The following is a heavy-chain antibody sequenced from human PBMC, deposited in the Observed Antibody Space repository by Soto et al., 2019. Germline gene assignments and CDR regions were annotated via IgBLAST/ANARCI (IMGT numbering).Heavy chain of an antibody. CDR1: GFSFSNYG. J-gene: IGHJ4*02. Sequence: PGGSLRLSCAASGFSFSNYGMHWVRKAPGKGLEWLAVISYDGSSKYHADSVKGRFTISRDNSKNTLHLQMNSLRAEDTAVYYCSKDRRGGRAVLDSWGQGTPVTVSS. V-gene: IGHV3-30*18. CDR2: ISYDGSSK. CDR3: SKDRRGGRAVLDS. D-gene: IGHD2-8*01.